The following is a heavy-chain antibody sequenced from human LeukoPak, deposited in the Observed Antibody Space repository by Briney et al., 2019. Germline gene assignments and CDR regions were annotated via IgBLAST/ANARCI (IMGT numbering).Heavy chain of an antibody. CDR1: GGTFSSYA. V-gene: IGHV1-69*13. D-gene: IGHD5-24*01. CDR3: ARELGGLATTNELNYFDY. J-gene: IGHJ4*02. Sequence: ASVKVSCKASGGTFSSYAISWVRQAPGQGLEWMGGIIPIFGTANYAQKFQGRVTITADEFTSTAYMELSSLRSEDTAVYYCARELGGLATTNELNYFDYWGQGTLVTVSS. CDR2: IIPIFGTA.